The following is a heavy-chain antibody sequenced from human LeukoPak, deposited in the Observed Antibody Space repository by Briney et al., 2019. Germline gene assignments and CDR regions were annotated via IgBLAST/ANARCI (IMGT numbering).Heavy chain of an antibody. CDR1: GFTFNNDA. J-gene: IGHJ6*02. Sequence: PGGSLRLSCAASGFTFNNDAMNWGRQAPGKGLEWVSVISGSGGTTYYADSMKGRFTISRDSSKNTLYLQMNSRRAEDTAVYYCAKVSGGGLYYDGMDVWAKGPRSPSP. CDR2: ISGSGGTT. D-gene: IGHD1-14*01. CDR3: AKVSGGGLYYDGMDV. V-gene: IGHV3-23*01.